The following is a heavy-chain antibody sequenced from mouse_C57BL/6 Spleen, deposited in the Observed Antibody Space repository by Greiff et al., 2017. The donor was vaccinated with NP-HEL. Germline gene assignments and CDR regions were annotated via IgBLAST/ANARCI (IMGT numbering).Heavy chain of an antibody. CDR3: ARSGYSNPYFDY. CDR2: INPNNGGT. V-gene: IGHV1-26*01. D-gene: IGHD2-5*01. CDR1: GYTFTDYY. Sequence: VQLQQSGPELVKPGASVKISCKASGYTFTDYYMNWVKQSHGKSLEWIGDINPNNGGTSYNQKFKGKATLTVDKSSSTAYMELRSLTSEDSAVYYCARSGYSNPYFDYWGQGTTLTVSS. J-gene: IGHJ2*01.